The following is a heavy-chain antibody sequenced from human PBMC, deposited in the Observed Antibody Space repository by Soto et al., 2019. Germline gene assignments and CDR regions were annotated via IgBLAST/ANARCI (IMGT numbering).Heavy chain of an antibody. D-gene: IGHD4-17*01. Sequence: QVQLVESAGGEVQAGRSLRLSCAASGFVLSQYGMHWGRQATGQGLEWVAVISFDGQTKYYADSAKGRFHIPKESSKSTLYLQMNSLRAEDTALYYCVEPDGDYDGGVDFWGQGTMVTVSS. J-gene: IGHJ4*02. CDR3: VEPDGDYDGGVDF. V-gene: IGHV3-30*03. CDR2: ISFDGQTK. CDR1: GFVLSQYG.